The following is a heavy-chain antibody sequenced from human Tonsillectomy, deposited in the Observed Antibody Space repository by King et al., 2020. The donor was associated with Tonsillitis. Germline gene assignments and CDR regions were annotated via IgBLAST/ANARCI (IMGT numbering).Heavy chain of an antibody. V-gene: IGHV4-59*01. CDR3: ARAGDLVVVPTEGGWFDP. J-gene: IGHJ5*02. CDR1: GDSISSFY. CDR2: IYYSGST. Sequence: VQLQESGPGLVKPSETLSLTCTVSGDSISSFYWSWVRQPPGKRLEWLGYIYYSGSTNYNPSLKSRVTISVDTSKNQFSLRLSSVTTADTAVYYCARAGDLVVVPTEGGWFDPWGQGTLVTVSS. D-gene: IGHD2-2*01.